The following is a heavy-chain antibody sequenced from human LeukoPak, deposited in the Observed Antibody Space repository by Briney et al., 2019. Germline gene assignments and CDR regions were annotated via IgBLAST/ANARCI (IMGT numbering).Heavy chain of an antibody. CDR1: GFSFSTNS. J-gene: IGHJ4*02. V-gene: IGHV3-48*01. Sequence: GGSLRLSCAASGFSFSTNSMNWVRQVPGEGLEWISYISSNSATTYYADSVKGRFTISRDNAKNSLYLHMNSLRADDTAVYYCARDTRSLIDYWGQGTLVTVSS. CDR2: ISSNSATT. D-gene: IGHD1-26*01. CDR3: ARDTRSLIDY.